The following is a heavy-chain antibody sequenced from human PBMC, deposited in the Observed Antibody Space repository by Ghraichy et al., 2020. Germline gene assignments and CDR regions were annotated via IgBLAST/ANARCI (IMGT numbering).Heavy chain of an antibody. CDR1: GASISSYY. CDR3: ASSVYYGILTGYSPHMDV. CDR2: IYYSGST. V-gene: IGHV4-59*08. J-gene: IGHJ6*03. D-gene: IGHD3-9*01. Sequence: SETLSLTCSISGASISSYYWTWIRQPPGKGLEWIGHIYYSGSTNYNPSLKSRVIISVDTSKNQFSLKLSSVTAADPAVYYCASSVYYGILTGYSPHMDVWGKGTTVTVSS.